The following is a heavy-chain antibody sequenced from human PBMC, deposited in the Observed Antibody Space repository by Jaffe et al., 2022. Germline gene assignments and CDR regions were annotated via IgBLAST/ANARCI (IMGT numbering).Heavy chain of an antibody. J-gene: IGHJ4*02. CDR3: ARDPRNVEWELLRGGLDY. CDR1: GYTFTSYY. V-gene: IGHV1-46*01. Sequence: QVQLVQSGAEVKKPGASVKVSCKASGYTFTSYYMHWVRQAPGQGLEWMGIINPSGGSTSYAQKFQGRVTMTRDTSTSTVYMELSSLRSEDTAVYYCARDPRNVEWELLRGGLDYWGQGTLVTVSS. CDR2: INPSGGST. D-gene: IGHD1-26*01.